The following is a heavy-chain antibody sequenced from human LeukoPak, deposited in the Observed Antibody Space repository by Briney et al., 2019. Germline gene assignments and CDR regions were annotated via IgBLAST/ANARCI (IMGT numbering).Heavy chain of an antibody. V-gene: IGHV1-18*01. CDR1: GYTFTSYG. J-gene: IGHJ6*03. D-gene: IGHD3-22*01. Sequence: ASVKVSCKASGYTFTSYGISWVRQAPGQGLEWMGWISAYNGNTNYAQKLQGRVTMTTDTSTSTAYMELRSLRSDDTAVYYCARGYYDSSGYYYYYYYMDVWGKGTTVTISS. CDR2: ISAYNGNT. CDR3: ARGYYDSSGYYYYYYYMDV.